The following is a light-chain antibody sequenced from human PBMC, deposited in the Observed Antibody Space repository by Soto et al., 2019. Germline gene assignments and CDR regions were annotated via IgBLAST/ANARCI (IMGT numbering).Light chain of an antibody. Sequence: EVVLTQSPGTLSLSPGERATLSCRASQNLNQNSFAWYQQKPGQGPRLLIYGISTRAAGIPERFSGSGSGTDFTLTISRLEPEDLAVYYCQQYGTFPFTFSTGTNLDIK. J-gene: IGKJ3*01. CDR2: GIS. CDR3: QQYGTFPFT. V-gene: IGKV3-20*01. CDR1: QNLNQNS.